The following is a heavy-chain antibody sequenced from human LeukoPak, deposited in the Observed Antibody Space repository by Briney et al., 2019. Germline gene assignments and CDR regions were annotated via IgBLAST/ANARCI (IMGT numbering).Heavy chain of an antibody. Sequence: GGSLRLSCAASGFTFSSEWMHWVRQAPGRGLVWISHINSDGGSTHYGDSVKGRFTVSRGNAKNTLYLQMNSLRAEDTAVYYCARDLPRTSGPWGQGTLVTVSS. CDR1: GFTFSSEW. CDR3: ARDLPRTSGP. CDR2: INSDGGST. V-gene: IGHV3-74*01. D-gene: IGHD3-10*01. J-gene: IGHJ5*02.